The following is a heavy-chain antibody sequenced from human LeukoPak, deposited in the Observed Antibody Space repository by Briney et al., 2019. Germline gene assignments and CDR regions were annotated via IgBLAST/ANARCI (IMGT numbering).Heavy chain of an antibody. D-gene: IGHD6-6*01. V-gene: IGHV3-33*01. Sequence: GRSLRLSCAASGFTFSSYGMHWVRQAPGKGLEGVAVIWYDGSNKYYADSVKGRFTISRDNSKNTVYLQMNSLRAEDTAVYYCARGEEQLVHFDYWGQGTLVTVSS. CDR2: IWYDGSNK. J-gene: IGHJ4*02. CDR3: ARGEEQLVHFDY. CDR1: GFTFSSYG.